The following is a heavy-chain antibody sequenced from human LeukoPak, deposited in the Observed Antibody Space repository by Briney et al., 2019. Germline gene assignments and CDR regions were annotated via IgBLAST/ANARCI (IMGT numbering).Heavy chain of an antibody. Sequence: SETLSLTCIVSGYSVSSNSYWAWIRQSPGKGLEWIGSIHHGGNTYYNPSLKSRVTISVDTSKNQFSLKLSSVTAADTAVYYCAGSYYYDQFDYWGQGTLVTVSS. CDR2: IHHGGNT. D-gene: IGHD3-22*01. CDR1: GYSVSSNSY. CDR3: AGSYYYDQFDY. V-gene: IGHV4-38-2*02. J-gene: IGHJ4*02.